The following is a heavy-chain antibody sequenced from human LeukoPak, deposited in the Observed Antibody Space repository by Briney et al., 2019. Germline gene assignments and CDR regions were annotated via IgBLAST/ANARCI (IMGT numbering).Heavy chain of an antibody. J-gene: IGHJ1*01. CDR1: GFTFSSYG. V-gene: IGHV3-33*01. Sequence: PGGSLRLSCAASGFTFSSYGMHWVRQAPGKRLEWVAVIWYDGSNKYYADSVKGRFTISRDNSKNTLYLQMNSLRAEDTAVYYCARERSSELSSAIQHWGQGTLVTVSS. CDR3: ARERSSELSSAIQH. CDR2: IWYDGSNK. D-gene: IGHD3-16*02.